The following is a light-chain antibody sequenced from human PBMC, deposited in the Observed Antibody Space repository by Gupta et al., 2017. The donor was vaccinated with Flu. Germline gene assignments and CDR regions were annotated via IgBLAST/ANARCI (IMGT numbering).Light chain of an antibody. Sequence: DIVLTQSPGTLSLSPGERATLACRASHSFSTNYLTWYQQKPGQAPRLLIYGASSRATGIPDRFSGSVSGRNFTLTISRLEPEDFAVYFCQQYGSSPYTFGQGTXLEI. CDR1: HSFSTNY. J-gene: IGKJ2*01. V-gene: IGKV3-20*01. CDR2: GAS. CDR3: QQYGSSPYT.